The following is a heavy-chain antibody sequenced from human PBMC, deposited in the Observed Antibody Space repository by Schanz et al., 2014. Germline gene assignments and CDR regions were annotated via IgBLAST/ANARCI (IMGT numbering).Heavy chain of an antibody. CDR1: GYTFTSYG. D-gene: IGHD2-2*01. J-gene: IGHJ5*02. CDR3: ARGSPPYCTSTSCYLEP. CDR2: ISTSIGNT. V-gene: IGHV1-18*01. Sequence: QVHLVQSGAEVKKPGASVKVSCKASGYTFTSYGITWVRQAPGQGLEWIGWISTSIGNTNYAQKFQGRVTMTTDTSTSTAYMELRSLRSDDTAVYYCARGSPPYCTSTSCYLEPWGQGTLVTVSS.